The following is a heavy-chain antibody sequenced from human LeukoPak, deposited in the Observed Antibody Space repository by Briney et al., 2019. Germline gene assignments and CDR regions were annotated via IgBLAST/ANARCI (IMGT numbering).Heavy chain of an antibody. Sequence: SETLSLTCTVSGGSISSSSYYWGWIRQPPGKGLEWIGSIYHSGSTYYNPSLKSRVTISVDTSKNQFSLKLSSVTAADTAVYYCARKNHRSSGWYGVVDYWGQGTLVTVSS. CDR2: IYHSGST. J-gene: IGHJ4*02. CDR3: ARKNHRSSGWYGVVDY. V-gene: IGHV4-39*07. D-gene: IGHD6-19*01. CDR1: GGSISSSSYY.